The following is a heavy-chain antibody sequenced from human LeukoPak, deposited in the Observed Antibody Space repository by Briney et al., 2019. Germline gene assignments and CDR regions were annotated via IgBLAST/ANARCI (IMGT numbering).Heavy chain of an antibody. CDR1: GGSISSYY. CDR2: IYTSGST. V-gene: IGHV4-4*07. J-gene: IGHJ4*02. CDR3: ARDQSGYSSSWSPDYFDY. Sequence: SETLSPTCTVSGGSISSYYWSWIRQPAGKGLEWIGRIYTSGSTNYNPSLKSRVTMSVDTSKNQFSLKLSSVTAADTAVYYCARDQSGYSSSWSPDYFDYWGQGTLVTVSS. D-gene: IGHD6-13*01.